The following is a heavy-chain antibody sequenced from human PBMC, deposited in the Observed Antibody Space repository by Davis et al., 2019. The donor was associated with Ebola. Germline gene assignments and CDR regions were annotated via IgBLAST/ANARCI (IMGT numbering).Heavy chain of an antibody. J-gene: IGHJ6*02. CDR1: GLTFSNYW. Sequence: GGSLRLSCAASGLTFSNYWMSWVRQAPGEGLEWVANINQDGSKKYYVDSVTGRFTISRDNAKNSLYLQMNSLRAEDTAVYYCARVLVLPKGYYYGMDVWGQGTTVTVSS. CDR2: INQDGSKK. D-gene: IGHD4/OR15-4a*01. CDR3: ARVLVLPKGYYYGMDV. V-gene: IGHV3-7*03.